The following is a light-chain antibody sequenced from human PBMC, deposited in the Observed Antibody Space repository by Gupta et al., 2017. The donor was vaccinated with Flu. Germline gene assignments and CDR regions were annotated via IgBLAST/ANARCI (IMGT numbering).Light chain of an antibody. CDR2: DAS. Sequence: DIQMTQSPSSLSASVGDRVTITCQASQDIGNYLNWYQQKPGKAPRLLIYDASSLETGVTLRFSGSRSGTDFTCTLSGMKADDSETHDGQHLAIFGEGTKLDIK. CDR1: QDIGNY. J-gene: IGKJ2*01. V-gene: IGKV1-33*01. CDR3: QHLAI.